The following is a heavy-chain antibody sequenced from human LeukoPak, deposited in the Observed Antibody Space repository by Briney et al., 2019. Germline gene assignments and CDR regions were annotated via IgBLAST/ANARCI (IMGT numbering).Heavy chain of an antibody. D-gene: IGHD6-19*01. CDR1: GFTFSSYA. CDR2: ISGSGGST. J-gene: IGHJ4*02. CDR3: AKDARKYSSGWYYFDY. V-gene: IGHV3-23*01. Sequence: GGSLRLSCAASGFTFSSYAMSWVRQAPGKGLEWVSAISGSGGSTYYADSVKGRFTISRDNSKNTLYLQMNSLRAEDTAVYYCAKDARKYSSGWYYFDYWGQGTLVTVSS.